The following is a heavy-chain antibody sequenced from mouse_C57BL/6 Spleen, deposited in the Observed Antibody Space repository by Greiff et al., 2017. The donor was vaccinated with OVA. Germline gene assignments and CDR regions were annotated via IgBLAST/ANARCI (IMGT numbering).Heavy chain of an antibody. J-gene: IGHJ2*01. V-gene: IGHV1-58*01. D-gene: IGHD2-4*01. CDR2: IYIGNGYT. Sequence: VQLKESGAELVRPGSSVKMSCKTSGYTFTSYGINWVKQRPGQGLEWIGYIYIGNGYTEYNEKFKGKATLTSDTSSSTAYMQLSSLTSEDSAIYFCAREGSIYYDYDEGYYFDYWGQGTTLTVSS. CDR1: GYTFTSYG. CDR3: AREGSIYYDYDEGYYFDY.